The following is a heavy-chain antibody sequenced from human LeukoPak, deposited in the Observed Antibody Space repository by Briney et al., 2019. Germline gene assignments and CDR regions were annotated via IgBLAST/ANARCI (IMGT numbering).Heavy chain of an antibody. Sequence: GASVKVSCKLSGDTLTELSMHWVRQSPGKGREWMGGFVPEDGETIHAQKFQGRVTMTEDTSTDTAYMELSSLRSDDTAVYFCATLPRGHLFDSWGQGTLVTVSS. V-gene: IGHV1-24*01. CDR1: GDTLTELS. D-gene: IGHD3-10*01. CDR3: ATLPRGHLFDS. CDR2: FVPEDGET. J-gene: IGHJ4*02.